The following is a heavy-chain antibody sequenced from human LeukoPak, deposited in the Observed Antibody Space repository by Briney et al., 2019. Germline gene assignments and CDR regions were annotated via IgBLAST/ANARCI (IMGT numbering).Heavy chain of an antibody. CDR2: ISHYGTYN. V-gene: IGHV3-30*19. CDR3: VRYWGDVIVVRESWFDP. Sequence: GGSLRLSCATSGLAFSYYGLHWVRQAPGKGLEWAAGISHYGTYNYYGDSVRGRFTISRDNSKNTLYLQMSSLRPEDTAVYYCVRYWGDVIVVRESWFDPWGQGTLVTVSS. J-gene: IGHJ5*02. CDR1: GLAFSYYG. D-gene: IGHD2/OR15-2a*01.